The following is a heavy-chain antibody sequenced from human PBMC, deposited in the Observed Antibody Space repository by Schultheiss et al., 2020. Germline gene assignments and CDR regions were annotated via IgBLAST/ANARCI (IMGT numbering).Heavy chain of an antibody. Sequence: SGPTLVKPTQTLRLTCTFSGFSLSTSGMCVSWIRQPPGKALEWLALIDWDDDKYYSTSLKTRLTISKNTSKNQVVLTMTNMDPVDTATYYCARIRAERFGELFYYYYGMDVWGQGTTVTVSS. CDR1: GFSLSTSGMC. D-gene: IGHD3-10*01. J-gene: IGHJ6*02. CDR2: IDWDDDK. V-gene: IGHV2-70*01. CDR3: ARIRAERFGELFYYYYGMDV.